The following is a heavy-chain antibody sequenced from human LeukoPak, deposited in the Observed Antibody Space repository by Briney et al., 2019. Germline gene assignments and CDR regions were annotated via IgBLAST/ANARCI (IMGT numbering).Heavy chain of an antibody. J-gene: IGHJ4*02. CDR3: ARLSWFGEDNTAIDY. D-gene: IGHD3-10*01. Sequence: KTSETLSLTCTVSGDSISSSNYYWGWIRQPPGKGLEWIGEINHSGSTNYNPSLKSRVTISVDTSKNQFSLKLSSVTAADTAVYYCARLSWFGEDNTAIDYWGQGTLVTVSS. V-gene: IGHV4-39*07. CDR2: INHSGST. CDR1: GDSISSSNYY.